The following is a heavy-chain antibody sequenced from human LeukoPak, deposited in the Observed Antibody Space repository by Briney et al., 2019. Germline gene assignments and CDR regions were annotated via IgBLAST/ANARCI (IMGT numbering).Heavy chain of an antibody. CDR3: AKVVQYSSSWYGSYYYGMDV. V-gene: IGHV3-30*18. Sequence: GRSLRLSCAASGFTFSSYGMHWVRQAPGKGLEWVAVISYDGSNKYYADSVKGRFTISRDNSKNTLYLQMNSPRAEDTAVYYCAKVVQYSSSWYGSYYYGMDVWGKGTTVTVSS. CDR1: GFTFSSYG. D-gene: IGHD6-13*01. CDR2: ISYDGSNK. J-gene: IGHJ6*04.